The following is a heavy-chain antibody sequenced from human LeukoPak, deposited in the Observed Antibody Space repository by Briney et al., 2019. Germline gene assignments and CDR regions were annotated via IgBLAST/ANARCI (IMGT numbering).Heavy chain of an antibody. CDR3: ARRGAVAADASDI. Sequence: SETLSLTCTVSGGSITSYCWSWIRHPPGKGLEWIGCIYYSGSTYYNPSLKSRVTISIDTSKNQFSLRLSSVTAADTAVYYCARRGAVAADASDIWGQGTLVTVSS. D-gene: IGHD6-19*01. J-gene: IGHJ3*02. V-gene: IGHV4-59*08. CDR1: GGSITSYC. CDR2: IYYSGST.